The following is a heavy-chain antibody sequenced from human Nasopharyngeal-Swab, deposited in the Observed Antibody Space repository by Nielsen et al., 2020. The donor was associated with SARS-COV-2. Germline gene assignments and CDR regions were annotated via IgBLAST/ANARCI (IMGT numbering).Heavy chain of an antibody. D-gene: IGHD3-3*01. CDR1: GFPFDDYA. J-gene: IGHJ6*04. CDR3: TRDASYDFWSGYPMDV. CDR2: IRSKGYGGTT. V-gene: IGHV3-49*03. Sequence: LKISCTASGFPFDDYAMSWFRQAPGKGLEWVGFIRSKGYGGTTEYAASVQGRFTISRDDSKKIAYLLMNSLKTEDTAVYYCTRDASYDFWSGYPMDVWGKGTAVTVSS.